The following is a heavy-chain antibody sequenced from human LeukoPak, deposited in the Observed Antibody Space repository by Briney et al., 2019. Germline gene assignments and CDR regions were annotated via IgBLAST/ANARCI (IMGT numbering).Heavy chain of an antibody. D-gene: IGHD3-16*01. J-gene: IGHJ3*01. Sequence: GGSLRLSCAGSGFTFSDTWVTWVRQAPGQGLEWVGRIKSKRAGGTTDYAAPVKGRFTISRDDSQNTLYLQMSSLQTEDTAVYYCATEWYYCLHAWGQGTMVTVSS. CDR1: GFTFSDTW. CDR3: ATEWYYCLHA. CDR2: IKSKRAGGTT. V-gene: IGHV3-15*01.